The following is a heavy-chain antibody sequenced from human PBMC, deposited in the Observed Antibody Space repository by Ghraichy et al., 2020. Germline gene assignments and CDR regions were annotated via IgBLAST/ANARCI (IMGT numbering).Heavy chain of an antibody. V-gene: IGHV3-72*01. CDR2: TRNKANSYTT. CDR1: GFTFSDHY. J-gene: IGHJ5*02. CDR3: AREAPGTYYYDSSGSESWFDP. D-gene: IGHD3-22*01. Sequence: GGSLRLSCAASGFTFSDHYMDWVRQAPGKGLEWVGRTRNKANSYTTEYAASVKGRFTISRDDSKNSLYLQMNSLKTEDTAVYYCAREAPGTYYYDSSGSESWFDPWGQGTLVTVSS.